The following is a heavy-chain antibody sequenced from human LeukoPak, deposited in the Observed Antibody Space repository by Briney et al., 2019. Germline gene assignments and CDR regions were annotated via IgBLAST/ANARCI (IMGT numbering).Heavy chain of an antibody. Sequence: AASVKVSCKASGGTFSSYAISWVRQAPGQGLEWMGRIIPIFGTANYAQKFQGRVTITTDESTSTAYMELSSLRSEDTAVYYCARGSGDLYGDYAFDIWGQGTMVTVSS. CDR1: GGTFSSYA. D-gene: IGHD4-17*01. CDR3: ARGSGDLYGDYAFDI. CDR2: IIPIFGTA. V-gene: IGHV1-69*05. J-gene: IGHJ3*02.